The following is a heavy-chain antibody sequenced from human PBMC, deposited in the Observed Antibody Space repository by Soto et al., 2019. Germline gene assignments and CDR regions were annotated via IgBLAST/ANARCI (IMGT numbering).Heavy chain of an antibody. CDR3: ARDREGPELLSVYYYYGMDV. CDR2: IWYDGSNK. Sequence: GGSLRLSCAASGFTFSSYGMHWVRQAPGKGLEWVAVIWYDGSNKYYADSVKGRFTISRDNSKNTLYLQMNSLRAEDTAVYYCARDREGPELLSVYYYYGMDVWGQGTTGTVSS. CDR1: GFTFSSYG. J-gene: IGHJ6*02. V-gene: IGHV3-33*01. D-gene: IGHD1-7*01.